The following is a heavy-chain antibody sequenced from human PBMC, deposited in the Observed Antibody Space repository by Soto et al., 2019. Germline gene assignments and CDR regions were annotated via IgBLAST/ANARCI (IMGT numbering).Heavy chain of an antibody. D-gene: IGHD7-27*01. CDR1: GFTFSSYG. V-gene: IGHV3-30*02. J-gene: IGHJ6*02. Sequence: PGGSLRLSCAASGFTFSSYGMHWVRQAPGKGLEWVAVIWYDGSNKYYADSVKGRFTISRDNSKNTLYLQMNSLRAEDTAVYYCAKDLLGPGRAYGMDVWGQGTTVTVSS. CDR3: AKDLLGPGRAYGMDV. CDR2: IWYDGSNK.